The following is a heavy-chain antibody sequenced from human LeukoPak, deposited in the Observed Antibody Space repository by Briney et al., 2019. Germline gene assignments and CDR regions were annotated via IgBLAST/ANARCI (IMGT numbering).Heavy chain of an antibody. Sequence: GGSLRLSCAASAFTVSGNYMSWVRQAPGKGLEWVSVIYSGGSTYYADSVKGRFTISRDNAKNSLYLQMNSLRAEDTAVYYCARQTDDAFDIWGQGTMVTVSS. D-gene: IGHD1-14*01. CDR1: AFTVSGNY. CDR2: IYSGGST. V-gene: IGHV3-66*04. J-gene: IGHJ3*02. CDR3: ARQTDDAFDI.